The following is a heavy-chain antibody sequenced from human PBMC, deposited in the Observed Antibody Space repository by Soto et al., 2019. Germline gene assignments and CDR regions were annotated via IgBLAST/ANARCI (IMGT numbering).Heavy chain of an antibody. V-gene: IGHV3-74*01. Sequence: GGSLRLSCAASGFTFSSYWMHWVRQAPGKGLVWVSRINSDGSSTSYADSVKGRFTISRDNAKNTLYLQMNSLRAEDTAVYYCARGGAVLRYFDWLSMPDKPYYYYGMDVWGQGTTVTVSS. CDR1: GFTFSSYW. J-gene: IGHJ6*02. CDR3: ARGGAVLRYFDWLSMPDKPYYYYGMDV. D-gene: IGHD3-9*01. CDR2: INSDGSST.